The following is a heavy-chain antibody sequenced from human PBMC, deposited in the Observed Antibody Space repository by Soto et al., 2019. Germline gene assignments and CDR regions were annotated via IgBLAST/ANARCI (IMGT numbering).Heavy chain of an antibody. V-gene: IGHV3-48*02. CDR2: ISTDLRAL. CDR3: TRDGRRGYDMDV. J-gene: IGHJ6*02. CDR1: GFTISTYH. D-gene: IGHD1-26*01. Sequence: GGSLRLSCAAAGFTISTYHLNWVRQAPGKGLEWVSYISTDLRALYYADSVRGRFTISRDNAKNSLYLQMNSLRYDDTGVYYCTRDGRRGYDMDVWGQGTTVTVSS.